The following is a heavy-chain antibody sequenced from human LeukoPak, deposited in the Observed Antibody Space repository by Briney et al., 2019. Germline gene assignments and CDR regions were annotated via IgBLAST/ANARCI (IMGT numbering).Heavy chain of an antibody. CDR3: ASYSDDAFDI. D-gene: IGHD2-21*01. CDR1: GGSFSGYY. CDR2: IYHSGST. Sequence: PSETLSLTCAVSGGSFSGYYWSWIRQPPGKGLEWIGSIYHSGSTYYNPSLKSRVTISVDTSKNQFSLKLSSVTAADTAVYYCASYSDDAFDIWGQGTMVTVSS. J-gene: IGHJ3*02. V-gene: IGHV4-34*01.